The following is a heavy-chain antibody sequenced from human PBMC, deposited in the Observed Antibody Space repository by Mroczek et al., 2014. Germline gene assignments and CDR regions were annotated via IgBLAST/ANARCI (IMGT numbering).Heavy chain of an antibody. J-gene: IGHJ5*02. CDR3: ASSMPPNRTSSEVPWFDP. CDR2: MNPNSGNT. Sequence: VQLVETGAEVRKPGASVKVSCKASGYTFTSYDINWVRQATGQGLEWMGWMNPNSGNTGYAQKFQGRVTMTRNTSISTAYMELSSLRSEDTAVYYCASSMPPNRTSSEVPWFDPWGQGTLVTVSS. V-gene: IGHV1-8*01. CDR1: GYTFTSYD. D-gene: IGHD2-2*01.